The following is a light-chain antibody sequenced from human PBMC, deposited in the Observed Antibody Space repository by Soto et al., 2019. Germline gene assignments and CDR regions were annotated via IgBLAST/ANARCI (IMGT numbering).Light chain of an antibody. CDR1: QSVSSSY. CDR2: GAS. J-gene: IGKJ2*01. CDR3: QQYGSSPYT. V-gene: IGKV3-20*01. Sequence: EIVLTQSPGTVSLSPGERATLSCRASQSVSSSYLAWYQQKPGQAPMLRIYGASSRDTGIPDRFSGSGSGTDFTLTISRLEPEDLAGYYCQQYGSSPYTFGQGTQLEIK.